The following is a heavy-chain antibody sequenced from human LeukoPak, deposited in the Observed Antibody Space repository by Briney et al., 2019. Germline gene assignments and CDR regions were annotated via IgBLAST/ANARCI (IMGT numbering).Heavy chain of an antibody. J-gene: IGHJ3*02. CDR2: IIPIFGTT. D-gene: IGHD2-21*01. CDR1: GYTFTSYG. V-gene: IGHV1-69*13. CDR3: ARGWQLGGDLGDAFDI. Sequence: GASVKVSCKASGYTFTSYGISWVRQAPGQGLEWMGGIIPIFGTTNYAQKFQGRVTITADESTSTAYMELSSLRSEDTAVYYCARGWQLGGDLGDAFDIWGQGTMVTVSS.